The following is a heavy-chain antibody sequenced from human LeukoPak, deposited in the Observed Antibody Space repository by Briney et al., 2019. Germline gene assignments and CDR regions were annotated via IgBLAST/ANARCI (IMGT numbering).Heavy chain of an antibody. CDR1: SYSISSGYY. Sequence: PSETLSLTCTVSSYSISSGYYWGWIRQPPGKGRECGGSIYHSGSTYYNPSLKSRVTISVDTSKNQFSLKLSSVTAADTAVYYCARGVIGGYSYGLIHWFDPWGQGTLVTVSS. J-gene: IGHJ5*02. CDR2: IYHSGST. CDR3: ARGVIGGYSYGLIHWFDP. D-gene: IGHD5-18*01. V-gene: IGHV4-38-2*02.